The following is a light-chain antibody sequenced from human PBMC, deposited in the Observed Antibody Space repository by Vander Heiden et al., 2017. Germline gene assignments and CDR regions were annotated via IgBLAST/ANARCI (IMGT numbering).Light chain of an antibody. V-gene: IGLV1-44*01. Sequence: QSVLTQPPSASGTPGQWVTISCSGSSSNIGSNNVNWYHQFPGSAPKLLIDSTNQRPSGVPDRFSGSKSGTSASLAISGLQSEDEGDYYCAAWDDSLNGPVFGGGSQLTVL. CDR1: SSNIGSNN. J-gene: IGLJ7*01. CDR3: AAWDDSLNGPV. CDR2: STN.